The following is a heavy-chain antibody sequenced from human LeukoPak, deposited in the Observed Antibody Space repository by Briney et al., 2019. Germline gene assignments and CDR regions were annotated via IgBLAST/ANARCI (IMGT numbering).Heavy chain of an antibody. D-gene: IGHD3-3*01. CDR1: GGSISSGGYY. CDR3: VRGLPAYDFWSGYTSDYFDY. CDR2: IYYSGST. V-gene: IGHV4-31*03. Sequence: PSETLSLTCTVSGGSISSGGYYWSWIRQHPGKGLEWIGYIYYSGSTYYNPSLKSRVTISVDTSKNQFSLKLSSVTAADTAVYYCVRGLPAYDFWSGYTSDYFDYWGQGTLVTVSS. J-gene: IGHJ4*02.